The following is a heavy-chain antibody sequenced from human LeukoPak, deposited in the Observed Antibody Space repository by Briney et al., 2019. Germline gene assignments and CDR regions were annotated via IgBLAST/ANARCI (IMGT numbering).Heavy chain of an antibody. Sequence: PGGSLRLSCAASGFTFSSYGMHWVRQAPGKGLEWVAVIWYDGTNKYYADSVKGRFTISRDNSKNTLYLQMNSLSAEDTAVYYCARGPSNRHFDYWGQGTLVTVSS. CDR2: IWYDGTNK. D-gene: IGHD2/OR15-2a*01. CDR3: ARGPSNRHFDY. J-gene: IGHJ4*02. V-gene: IGHV3-33*01. CDR1: GFTFSSYG.